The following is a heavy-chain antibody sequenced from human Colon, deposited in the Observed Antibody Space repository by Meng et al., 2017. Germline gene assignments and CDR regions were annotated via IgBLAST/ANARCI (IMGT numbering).Heavy chain of an antibody. CDR3: HLLVAGRGVFYFYSGFDV. D-gene: IGHD6-19*01. CDR1: RFTFSEYA. CDR2: ISASGDRT. J-gene: IGHJ6*02. Sequence: GASLKISCAASRFTFSEYAMSWVRQSPGKGLEWVSTISASGDRTFYADSVKGRFTISRDNSRNRLYMQMKSLRAEDTAVYYCHLLVAGRGVFYFYSGFDVWGQGTMVTVSS. V-gene: IGHV3-23*01.